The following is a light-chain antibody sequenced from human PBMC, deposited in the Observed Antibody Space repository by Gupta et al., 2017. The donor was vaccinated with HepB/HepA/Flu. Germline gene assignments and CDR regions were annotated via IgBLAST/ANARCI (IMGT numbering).Light chain of an antibody. Sequence: SYVLTQPPSVSVAPGKTARLTCGGNNIGRKSVNWYQQKPGQAPVLVIYYDGDRPSGIPERSSCSTAGTTAHTIISRVEAGEEADYYYQVWDSSCVFGGGTKITVL. CDR1: NIGRKS. V-gene: IGLV3-21*04. J-gene: IGLJ2*01. CDR3: QVWDSSCV. CDR2: YDG.